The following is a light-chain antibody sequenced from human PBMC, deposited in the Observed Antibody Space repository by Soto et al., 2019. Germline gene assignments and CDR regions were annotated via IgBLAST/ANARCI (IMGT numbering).Light chain of an antibody. CDR2: GAS. CDR1: QSVSSSY. V-gene: IGKV3-20*01. J-gene: IGKJ3*01. CDR3: QQYGSAPFT. Sequence: EIVLTQSPGTLSLSPGERATLSCRASQSVSSSYLAWYQQKPGQAPRLLIYGASSRATGSPDRFRGSGSWTDFTLTISGLEPEDLAADYGQQYGSAPFTFGPGPDLHIK.